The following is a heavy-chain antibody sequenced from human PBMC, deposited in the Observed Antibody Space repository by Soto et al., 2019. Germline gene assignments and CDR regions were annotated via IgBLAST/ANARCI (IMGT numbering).Heavy chain of an antibody. CDR1: GGAFSGYY. J-gene: IGHJ4*02. Sequence: QVQLQQWGAGLLKPSETLSLTCAVYGGAFSGYYWSWIRQPPGKGLEWIGEINHSGSTNYNPSLKSRVTISVDTSKNQFSLKLSSGTAADTAVYYCANPSGGEVDYWGQGSLVTVSS. CDR3: ANPSGGEVDY. V-gene: IGHV4-34*01. D-gene: IGHD7-27*01. CDR2: INHSGST.